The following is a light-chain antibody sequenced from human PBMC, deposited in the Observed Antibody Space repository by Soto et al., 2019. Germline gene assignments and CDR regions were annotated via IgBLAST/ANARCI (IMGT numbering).Light chain of an antibody. CDR1: SGHSSYA. Sequence: QSVLTQSPSASASLGASVKLACTLSSGHSSYAIAWHQQQPEKGPRYLMKLNSDGSHSKGDGIPDRFSGSSSGAERYLTISSLQSEDEADYYCQTWGTGIHGVFGTWTKLTVL. V-gene: IGLV4-69*01. CDR2: LNSDGSH. CDR3: QTWGTGIHGV. J-gene: IGLJ1*01.